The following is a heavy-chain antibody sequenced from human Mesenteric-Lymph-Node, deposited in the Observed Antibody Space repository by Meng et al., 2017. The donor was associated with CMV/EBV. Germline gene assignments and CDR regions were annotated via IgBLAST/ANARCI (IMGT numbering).Heavy chain of an antibody. CDR2: INHSGST. D-gene: IGHD3-9*01. Sequence: GELHQGGAGLVKPSETLSVTCAVYGGSFSGYYWNWIRQSPEKGLEWIGEINHSGSTTYNPSFTSRIIISVDTSTNQISLNMSSVTAADTAVYYCARGSSYDILTGYFDYWGQGALVTVSS. J-gene: IGHJ4*02. V-gene: IGHV4-34*01. CDR3: ARGSSYDILTGYFDY. CDR1: GGSFSGYY.